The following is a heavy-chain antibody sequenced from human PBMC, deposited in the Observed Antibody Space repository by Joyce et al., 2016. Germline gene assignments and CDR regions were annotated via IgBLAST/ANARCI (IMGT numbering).Heavy chain of an antibody. Sequence: QVQLVQSGAEVKKPGSSVKVSCKASGGTFNNYIINWVRQAPGQVLEWMGGIIPISGTPNSAQKFQGRLTIAADESTSTAYMELNSLKSEDTAVYYCETYYYDSSGYYLTYWGQGTLVTVSS. V-gene: IGHV1-69*01. CDR2: IIPISGTP. D-gene: IGHD3-22*01. J-gene: IGHJ4*02. CDR1: GGTFNNYI. CDR3: ETYYYDSSGYYLTY.